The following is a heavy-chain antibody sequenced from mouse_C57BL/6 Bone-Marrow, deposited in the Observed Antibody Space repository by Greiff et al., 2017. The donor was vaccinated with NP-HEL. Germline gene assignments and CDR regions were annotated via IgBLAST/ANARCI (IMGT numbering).Heavy chain of an antibody. V-gene: IGHV5-6*02. CDR2: ISSGGSYT. J-gene: IGHJ3*01. CDR3: ARHGGLPAWFAY. CDR1: GFTFSSYG. Sequence: DVMLVESGGDLVKPGGSLKLSCAASGFTFSSYGMSWVRQTPDKRLEWVATISSGGSYTYYPDSVKGRFPISRDNAKNTLYLQMSSMKSEDTAMYYCARHGGLPAWFAYWGQGTLVTVSA.